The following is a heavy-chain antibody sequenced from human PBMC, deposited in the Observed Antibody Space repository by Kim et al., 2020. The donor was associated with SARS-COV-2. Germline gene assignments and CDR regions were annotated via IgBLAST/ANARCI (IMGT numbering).Heavy chain of an antibody. Sequence: ASVKVSCKASGYTFTSYDINWVRQATGQGLEWMGWMNPNSGNTGYAQKFQGRVTMTRNTSISTAYMELSSLRSEDTAVYYCARVPLRFLEWLPGFDPWGQGTLVTVSS. CDR2: MNPNSGNT. CDR1: GYTFTSYD. J-gene: IGHJ5*02. D-gene: IGHD3-3*01. V-gene: IGHV1-8*01. CDR3: ARVPLRFLEWLPGFDP.